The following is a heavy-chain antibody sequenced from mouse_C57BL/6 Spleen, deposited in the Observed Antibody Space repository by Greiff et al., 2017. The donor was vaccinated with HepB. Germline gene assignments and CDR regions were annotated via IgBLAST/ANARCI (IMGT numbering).Heavy chain of an antibody. CDR3: ARGCTTVPYFGC. V-gene: IGHV1-42*01. CDR1: GNSFTGYY. J-gene: IGHJ2*01. Sequence: VQLQQSGPELVKPGASVKISCNTPGNSFTGYYMNWVKQSPEKSLEWIGELNPSTGGTTYNQKFKATATLTVDKSSSTAYMQLKRLTSEDSAVYYCARGCTTVPYFGCWGQGATLTVSS. D-gene: IGHD1-1*01. CDR2: LNPSTGGT.